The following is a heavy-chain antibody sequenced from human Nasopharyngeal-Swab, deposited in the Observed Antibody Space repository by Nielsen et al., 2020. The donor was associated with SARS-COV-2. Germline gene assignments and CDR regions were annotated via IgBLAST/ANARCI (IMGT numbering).Heavy chain of an antibody. J-gene: IGHJ4*02. Sequence: WIRQPPGKGLEWVAVISYDGSNKYYADSVKGRFTISRDNSKNTLYLQMNSLRAEDTAVYYSARDPKWAVAGSLRTYFDYWGQGTLVTVSS. CDR2: ISYDGSNK. CDR3: ARDPKWAVAGSLRTYFDY. D-gene: IGHD6-19*01. V-gene: IGHV3-30-3*01.